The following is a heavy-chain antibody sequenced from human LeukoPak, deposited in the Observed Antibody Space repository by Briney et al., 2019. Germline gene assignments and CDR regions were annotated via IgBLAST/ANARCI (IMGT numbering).Heavy chain of an antibody. D-gene: IGHD2-21*01. CDR1: GFTFRSHA. CDR3: AKDFRMGYSAHFDY. CDR2: IYENGGTT. Sequence: GGSLRLSCVGSGFTFRSHAMSWVRQAPEKGLEFVSGIYENGGTTYYADSVKGRFSISRDNSKNTLYLQMDSLRGEDTAVYYCAKDFRMGYSAHFDYGGQGALVTVSS. J-gene: IGHJ4*02. V-gene: IGHV3-23*01.